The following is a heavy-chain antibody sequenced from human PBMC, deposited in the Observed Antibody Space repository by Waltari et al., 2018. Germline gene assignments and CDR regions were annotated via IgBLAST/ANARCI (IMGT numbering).Heavy chain of an antibody. CDR2: LDPEDGET. J-gene: IGHJ4*02. CDR1: GYTLTELS. V-gene: IGHV1-24*01. D-gene: IGHD1-26*01. CDR3: ATAGGSSVFDY. Sequence: QVQLVQSGAEVKKPGASVKFSCKVSGYTLTELSMHWVRQAPGKGLEWMGGLDPEDGETIYAQKVQCRVTMTEDTSTDTAYMELSSLISEDTALYYCATAGGSSVFDYWGQGTLVTVSS.